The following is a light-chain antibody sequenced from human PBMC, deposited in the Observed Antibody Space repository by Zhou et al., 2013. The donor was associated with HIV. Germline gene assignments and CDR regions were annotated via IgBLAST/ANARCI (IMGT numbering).Light chain of an antibody. CDR3: QQYNNWSLT. CDR1: HTISAN. V-gene: IGKV3-15*01. CDR2: GAS. J-gene: IGKJ4*01. Sequence: EIVLTQSPGTLSLSPGEGATLSCRASHTISANYLAWYQQKPGQAPRLLIYGASTRAIGIPARFSGSGSGTEFTLTISNMQSEDFAVYYCQQYNNWSLTFGGGTKVEI.